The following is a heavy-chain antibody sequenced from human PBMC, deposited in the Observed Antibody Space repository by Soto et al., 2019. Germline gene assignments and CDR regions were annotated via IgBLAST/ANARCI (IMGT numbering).Heavy chain of an antibody. J-gene: IGHJ4*02. CDR1: GVSISSGGYY. CDR2: IYYSGST. CDR3: AREYYYDSSGFDY. D-gene: IGHD3-22*01. Sequence: SETLSLTCTFSGVSISSGGYYLTWIRQHPQKGLEWIGHIYYSGSTYYNPSLKSRVTVSVDTSKNQFSLKLCSVTAADTAVYYCAREYYYDSSGFDYWGQGTLVTVSS. V-gene: IGHV4-31*03.